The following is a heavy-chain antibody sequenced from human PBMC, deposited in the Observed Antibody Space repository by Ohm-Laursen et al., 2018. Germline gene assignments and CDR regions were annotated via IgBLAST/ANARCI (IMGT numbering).Heavy chain of an antibody. CDR3: AKQINRFLDWLTVDN. CDR1: GFTFTAYA. V-gene: IGHV3-23*01. Sequence: SLRLSCAASGFTFTAYAMTWVREAPGRGLAWVSSISGDGDRANCADSVKGRLTISRDNSKNTLSLQMNSLRAEDTAIYYCAKQINRFLDWLTVDNWGQGTLVTVSS. J-gene: IGHJ4*02. CDR2: ISGDGDRA. D-gene: IGHD3-3*01.